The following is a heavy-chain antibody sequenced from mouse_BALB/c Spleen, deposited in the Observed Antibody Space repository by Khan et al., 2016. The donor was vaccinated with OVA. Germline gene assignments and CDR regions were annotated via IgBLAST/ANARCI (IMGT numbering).Heavy chain of an antibody. Sequence: VRLQQSGAELVKPGASVKLSCTASAFTIKDTYMHSVKQRPEQGLEWIGRIDPANGNTKYDPKFQGKATITADTSSNTAYLHLSSLTSEDIAVYYCARTTMILGFTYWGQGTLVTVSA. D-gene: IGHD2-4*01. V-gene: IGHV14-3*02. CDR1: AFTIKDTY. CDR3: ARTTMILGFTY. CDR2: IDPANGNT. J-gene: IGHJ3*01.